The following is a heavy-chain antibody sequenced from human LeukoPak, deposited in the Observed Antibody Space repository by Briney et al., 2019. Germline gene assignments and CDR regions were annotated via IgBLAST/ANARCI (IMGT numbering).Heavy chain of an antibody. J-gene: IGHJ4*02. CDR3: ARGGYYDSSPFDY. CDR1: GYTFTGYY. Sequence: ASVTVSCKASGYTFTGYYMHWVRQAPGQGLEWMGWINPNSGGTNYAQKFQGRVTMTRDTSISTVYMELSSLRSEDTAVYYCARGGYYDSSPFDYWGQGTLVTVSS. D-gene: IGHD3-22*01. CDR2: INPNSGGT. V-gene: IGHV1-2*02.